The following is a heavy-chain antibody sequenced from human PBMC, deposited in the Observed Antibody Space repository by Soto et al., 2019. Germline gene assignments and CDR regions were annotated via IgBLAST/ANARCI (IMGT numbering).Heavy chain of an antibody. J-gene: IGHJ4*02. V-gene: IGHV4-38-2*01. CDR1: GDSISRGYH. CDR2: IYHTGTT. Sequence: SETLSLTCAVSGDSISRGYHWAWIRQPPTKGLEWIASIYHTGTTYYNPSLTSRVTISVDTSQNLFSLRLTSVTAADTAVYYCATSRTSIAVAGEAEYYFDYWGQGTLVTVSS. D-gene: IGHD6-19*01. CDR3: ATSRTSIAVAGEAEYYFDY.